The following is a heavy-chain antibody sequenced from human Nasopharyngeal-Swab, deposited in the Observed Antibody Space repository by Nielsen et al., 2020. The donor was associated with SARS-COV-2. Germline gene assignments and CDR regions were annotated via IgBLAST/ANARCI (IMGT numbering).Heavy chain of an antibody. V-gene: IGHV3-30*04. J-gene: IGHJ6*02. CDR1: GFTFSSYA. CDR3: ARDSGYGYYYYYGMDV. Sequence: GESLKISCAASGFTFSSYAMHWVRQAPGKGLEWVAVISYDGSNKYYADSVKDRFTISRDNAKNSLYLQMNSLRAEDTAVYYCARDSGYGYYYYYGMDVWGQGTTVTVSS. CDR2: ISYDGSNK. D-gene: IGHD5-12*01.